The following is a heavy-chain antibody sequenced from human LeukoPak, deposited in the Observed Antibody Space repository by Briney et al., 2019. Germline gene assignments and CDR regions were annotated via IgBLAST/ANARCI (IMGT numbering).Heavy chain of an antibody. Sequence: SETLSLTCTVSGGSISSHYWSWIRQPPGKGLEWIGYIYYSGSTNYNPSLKSRVTISVDTSKNQFSLKLSSVTAEDTAVYYCARSAVTVHYYYYYYMDVWGKGTTVTVSS. CDR2: IYYSGST. CDR1: GGSISSHY. V-gene: IGHV4-59*11. D-gene: IGHD2/OR15-2a*01. J-gene: IGHJ6*03. CDR3: ARSAVTVHYYYYYYMDV.